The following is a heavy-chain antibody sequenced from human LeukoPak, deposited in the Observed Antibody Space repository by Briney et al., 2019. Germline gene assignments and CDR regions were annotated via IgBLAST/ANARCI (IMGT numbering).Heavy chain of an antibody. CDR2: IYYSGST. Sequence: SETLSLTCTVSGGSISSYYWSWIRQPPGKGLEWIGYIYYSGSTNYNPSLKSRVTISVDTSKNQFSLKLSSVTAADAAVYYCARVGRDYYDSSGYYFDYWGQGTLVTVSS. V-gene: IGHV4-59*01. CDR1: GGSISSYY. J-gene: IGHJ4*02. D-gene: IGHD3-22*01. CDR3: ARVGRDYYDSSGYYFDY.